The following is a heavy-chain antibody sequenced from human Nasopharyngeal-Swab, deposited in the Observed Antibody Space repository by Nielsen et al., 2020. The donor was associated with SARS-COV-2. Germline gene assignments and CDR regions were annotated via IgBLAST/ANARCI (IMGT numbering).Heavy chain of an antibody. CDR3: ARDHYGSGSPSMDV. V-gene: IGHV4-61*01. CDR2: IYYSEST. CDR1: GGSVSSGSYY. Sequence: SETLSLTCTVSGGSVSSGSYYWSWIRQPPGKGLEWIGYIYYSESTNYNPSLKSRVTISVDTSKNQFSLKLSSVTAADTAVYYCARDHYGSGSPSMDVWGQGTTVTVSS. J-gene: IGHJ6*02. D-gene: IGHD3-10*01.